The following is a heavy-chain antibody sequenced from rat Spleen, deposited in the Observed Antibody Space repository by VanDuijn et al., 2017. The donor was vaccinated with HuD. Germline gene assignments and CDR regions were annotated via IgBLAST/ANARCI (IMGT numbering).Heavy chain of an antibody. Sequence: EVQLQESGPGLVKPSQSLSLTCSVTGYSITSSYRWNWIRKFPGNKLEWMGYKNSAGTTNYNPSLKSRISITRDTSKNQFFLQVNSVTTEDTATYYCASLYSSYSLYYFDYWGQGVMVTVSS. D-gene: IGHD1-2*01. V-gene: IGHV3-3*01. CDR1: GYSITSSYR. J-gene: IGHJ2*01. CDR2: KNSAGTT. CDR3: ASLYSSYSLYYFDY.